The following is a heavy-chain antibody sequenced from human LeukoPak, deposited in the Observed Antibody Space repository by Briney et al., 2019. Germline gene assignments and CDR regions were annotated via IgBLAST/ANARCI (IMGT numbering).Heavy chain of an antibody. V-gene: IGHV3-23*01. D-gene: IGHD6-13*01. J-gene: IGHJ4*02. CDR1: GFTFNNYW. CDR2: ISGSGGST. CDR3: AKDPSWSGYFDY. Sequence: GGSLRLSCAASGFTFNNYWMTWVRQAPGKGLEWVSAISGSGGSTYYADSVKGRFTISRDNSKNTQYLQMNSLRAEDTAVYYCAKDPSWSGYFDYWGQGTLVTVSS.